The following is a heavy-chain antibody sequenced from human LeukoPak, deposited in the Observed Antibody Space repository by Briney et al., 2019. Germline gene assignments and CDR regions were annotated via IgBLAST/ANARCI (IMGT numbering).Heavy chain of an antibody. D-gene: IGHD3-16*02. V-gene: IGHV4-59*01. J-gene: IGHJ5*02. CDR2: IYYSGST. CDR3: AGTQRRSGGSWDGFYDYVWGSYRPLGWFDP. CDR1: GGSISSYY. Sequence: SETLSLTCTVSGGSISSYYWSWIRQPPGKGLEWIGYIYYSGSTNYNPSLKSRVTISVDTSKNQFSLKLSSVTAADTAVYYCAGTQRRSGGSWDGFYDYVWGSYRPLGWFDPWGQGTLVTVSS.